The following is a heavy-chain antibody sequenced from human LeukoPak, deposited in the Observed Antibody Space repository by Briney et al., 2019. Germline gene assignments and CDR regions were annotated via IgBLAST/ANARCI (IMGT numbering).Heavy chain of an antibody. CDR1: GFTFSSYS. CDR2: ISSSSSYI. V-gene: IGHV3-21*01. J-gene: IGHJ4*02. CDR3: ARDDGRYYDSSGWDY. D-gene: IGHD3-22*01. Sequence: PGGSLRLSCAGSGFTFSSYSMNWVRQAPGRGLEWVSAISSSSSYIYYADSAKGRFTISRDNAKNSLYLQMNSLRAEDTAVYYCARDDGRYYDSSGWDYWGQGTLVTVSS.